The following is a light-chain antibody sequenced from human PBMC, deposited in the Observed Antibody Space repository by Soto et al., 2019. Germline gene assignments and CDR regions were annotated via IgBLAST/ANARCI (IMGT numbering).Light chain of an antibody. Sequence: QSVLTQPPSVSAAPGQKVTITCSGSSSNIGSNWLSWYQQLPGTAPKLLIYENNKRPSGIPDRFSGSKSGTSATLGITGLQTGDEADDYCGTWDSSLSAGVFGPGTKLTVL. J-gene: IGLJ1*01. CDR3: GTWDSSLSAGV. CDR1: SSNIGSNW. V-gene: IGLV1-51*02. CDR2: ENN.